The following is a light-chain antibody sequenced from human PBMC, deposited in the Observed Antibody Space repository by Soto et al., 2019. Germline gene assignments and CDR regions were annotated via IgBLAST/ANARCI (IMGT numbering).Light chain of an antibody. CDR2: EVS. Sequence: QSALTQPASVSGSPGQSITISCTGTSSDVGGYNYVSWYQQHPGKAPKLMIYEVSNRPSGVANRFSGSKSGNTASLTISGRLAEDEADDYCCSYTRSSSLLVFGGGTQLTVL. J-gene: IGLJ2*01. V-gene: IGLV2-14*01. CDR3: CSYTRSSSLLV. CDR1: SSDVGGYNY.